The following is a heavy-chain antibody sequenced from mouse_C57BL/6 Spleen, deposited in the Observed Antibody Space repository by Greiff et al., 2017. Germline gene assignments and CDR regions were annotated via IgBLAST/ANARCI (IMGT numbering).Heavy chain of an antibody. J-gene: IGHJ1*03. CDR1: GYTFTSYW. D-gene: IGHD1-1*01. CDR3: AIEELRGYFDV. Sequence: QVQLQQPGAELVKPGASVKLSCKASGYTFTSYWMHWVKQRPGQGLEWIGMIHPNSGSTNYNEKFKSKATLTVDKSSSTAYMQLSSLTSEDSAVYYCAIEELRGYFDVWGTGTTVTVSS. CDR2: IHPNSGST. V-gene: IGHV1-64*01.